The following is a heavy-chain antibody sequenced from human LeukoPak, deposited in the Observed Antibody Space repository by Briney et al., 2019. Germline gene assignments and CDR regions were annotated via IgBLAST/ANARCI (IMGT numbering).Heavy chain of an antibody. J-gene: IGHJ4*02. CDR3: ARDSYDSSGYPSFGY. D-gene: IGHD3-22*01. V-gene: IGHV3-53*01. CDR1: GFSVSSNY. CDR2: IYSGGSA. Sequence: GGSLRLSCAASGFSVSSNYMSWVRQAPGKGLEWVSVIYSGGSAYYVDSVKGRFTISRDNAKNSLYLQMNSLTAEDTALYYCARDSYDSSGYPSFGYWGQGTLVTVSS.